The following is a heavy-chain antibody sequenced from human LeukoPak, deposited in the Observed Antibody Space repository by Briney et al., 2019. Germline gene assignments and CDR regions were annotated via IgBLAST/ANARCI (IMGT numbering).Heavy chain of an antibody. CDR1: GFTFSNYA. D-gene: IGHD2-2*01. J-gene: IGHJ4*02. V-gene: IGHV3-23*01. Sequence: PGGSLRLSCAASGFTFSNYAMSWVRHAPGKGLEWVSGFSGRGGGTYYADSVKGRFTISRDNSKNTLYLQMNSLRAEDTAVYYCAKGDMAHQLLPMVEGGFDYWGQGTLVTVSS. CDR3: AKGDMAHQLLPMVEGGFDY. CDR2: FSGRGGGT.